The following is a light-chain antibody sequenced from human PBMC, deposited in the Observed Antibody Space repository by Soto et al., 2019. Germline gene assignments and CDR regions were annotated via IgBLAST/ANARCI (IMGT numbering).Light chain of an antibody. Sequence: IPMTQSPSSLSASVGDRVTITCRASQSISSYLNWYQQKQGTAPKLLIYAASSLQSGVPSRFSGSGSGTDLTITISSLQPEDFETYYCQQSYSTPLTFGGGTKVDIK. CDR3: QQSYSTPLT. CDR1: QSISSY. J-gene: IGKJ4*01. CDR2: AAS. V-gene: IGKV1-39*01.